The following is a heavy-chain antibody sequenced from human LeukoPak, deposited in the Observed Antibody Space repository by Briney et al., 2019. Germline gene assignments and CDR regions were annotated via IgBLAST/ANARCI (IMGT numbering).Heavy chain of an antibody. Sequence: GGSLRLSCAASGFTFSSYWMSWVRQAPGKGLEWVANIKQDGSEKYYVDSVKGRFTISRDNAKNSLYLQMNSLRAEDTAVYYCARDRRRGIAAAGIIDYWGQGTLVTVSS. J-gene: IGHJ4*02. CDR3: ARDRRRGIAAAGIIDY. D-gene: IGHD6-13*01. CDR2: IKQDGSEK. V-gene: IGHV3-7*01. CDR1: GFTFSSYW.